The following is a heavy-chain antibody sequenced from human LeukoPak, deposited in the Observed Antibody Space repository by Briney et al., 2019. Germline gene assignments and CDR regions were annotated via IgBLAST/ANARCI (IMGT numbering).Heavy chain of an antibody. J-gene: IGHJ4*02. D-gene: IGHD6-19*01. CDR2: ISAYNGNT. CDR3: ARELRGSSGWFKRDYFDY. V-gene: IGHV1-18*01. CDR1: GYTFTSYG. Sequence: ASVKVSCKASGYTFTSYGISWVRQAPGQGLEWMGWISAYNGNTNYAQKLQGRVTMTTDTSTSTAYMELRSLRSDDTAVYYCARELRGSSGWFKRDYFDYWGQGTLVTVSS.